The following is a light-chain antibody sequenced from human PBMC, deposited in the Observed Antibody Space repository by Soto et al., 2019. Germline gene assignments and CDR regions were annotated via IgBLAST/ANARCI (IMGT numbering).Light chain of an antibody. CDR3: CSYAGSVL. V-gene: IGLV2-23*01. Sequence: QSALTQPASVSGSPGQSITISCTGTSSDVGSYNLVSWYQQHPGKAPKVMIYEGSKRPSGVSYRFSGSKSGNTASLTISGLQAEDEADYYCCSYAGSVLFGGGTKVTVL. J-gene: IGLJ2*01. CDR2: EGS. CDR1: SSDVGSYNL.